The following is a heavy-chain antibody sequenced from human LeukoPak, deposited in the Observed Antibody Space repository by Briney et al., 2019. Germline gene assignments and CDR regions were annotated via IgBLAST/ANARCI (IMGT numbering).Heavy chain of an antibody. V-gene: IGHV4-38-2*01. CDR1: GFTFSSY. D-gene: IGHD6-6*01. CDR3: ARGVARSSKFHFPYYFDY. CDR2: IYHSGST. J-gene: IGHJ4*02. Sequence: GSLRLSCAASGFTFSSYWGWIRQPPGKGLEWIGSIYHSGSTYYNPSLKSRVTISVDTSKNQFSLKLSSVTAADTAVYYCARGVARSSKFHFPYYFDYWGQGTLVTVSS.